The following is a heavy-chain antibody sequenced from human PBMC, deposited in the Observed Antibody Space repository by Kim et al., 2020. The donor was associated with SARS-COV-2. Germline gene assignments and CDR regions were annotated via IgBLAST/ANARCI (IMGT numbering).Heavy chain of an antibody. CDR2: ICGSGSGT. CDR3: ARHLPVTSVTFYWYFDL. Sequence: GGSLRLSCATSGFAFRNFAMSWVRQGPGKGLEWVSAICGSGSGTYYADSMKGRFSISRDNVQSTLYLQLVNLRAEDTAVYYCARHLPVTSVTFYWYFDLWGRGPLLTVPS. CDR1: GFAFRNFA. J-gene: IGHJ2*01. V-gene: IGHV3-23*01. D-gene: IGHD2-2*01.